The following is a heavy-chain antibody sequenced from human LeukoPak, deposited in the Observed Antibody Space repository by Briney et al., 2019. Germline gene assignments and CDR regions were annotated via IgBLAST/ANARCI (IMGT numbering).Heavy chain of an antibody. Sequence: SETLSLTCTVSGGSISSYYWSWIRQPPGKGLEWIGYIYYSGSTNYNPSLKSRVTISVDTSKNQFSLKLSSVTAADTAVYYCARAGGGGYYDSSGYPVYWGQGTLVTVSS. CDR3: ARAGGGGYYDSSGYPVY. D-gene: IGHD3-22*01. CDR1: GGSISSYY. V-gene: IGHV4-59*01. CDR2: IYYSGST. J-gene: IGHJ4*02.